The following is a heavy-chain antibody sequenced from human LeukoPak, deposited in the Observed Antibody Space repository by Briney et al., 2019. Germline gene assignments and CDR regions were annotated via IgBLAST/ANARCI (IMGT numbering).Heavy chain of an antibody. Sequence: PSETLSLTCAVYGGSFSGYYWSWIRQPPGKGLEWIGYIYYSGSTYYNPSLKSRVTISVDTSKNQFSLKLSSVTAADTAVYYCAREVYYYGSGSYFGYWGQGTLVTVSS. D-gene: IGHD3-10*01. CDR3: AREVYYYGSGSYFGY. V-gene: IGHV4-59*01. CDR2: IYYSGST. CDR1: GGSFSGYY. J-gene: IGHJ4*02.